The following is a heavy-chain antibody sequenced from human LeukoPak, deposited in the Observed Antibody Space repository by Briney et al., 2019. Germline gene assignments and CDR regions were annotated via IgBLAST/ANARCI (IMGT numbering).Heavy chain of an antibody. CDR3: ARSSLEWFNDAFDI. J-gene: IGHJ3*02. Sequence: SETLSLTCTVSGGSISSYYWSWIRQPAAKGLDWIGRIYTSGSTNYNPSLQSRVTMSVDPSKNQSSMKLCSVTAGVTAVYYSARSSLEWFNDAFDIWGQGTMVTVSS. CDR1: GGSISSYY. D-gene: IGHD3-3*01. V-gene: IGHV4-4*07. CDR2: IYTSGST.